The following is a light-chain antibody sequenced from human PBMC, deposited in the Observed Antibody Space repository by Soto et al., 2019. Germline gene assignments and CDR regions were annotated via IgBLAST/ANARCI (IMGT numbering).Light chain of an antibody. CDR2: GAS. J-gene: IGKJ1*01. Sequence: EIVLTQSPGTLCFSPLERCILSCRASQSVTRNYLAWYQQKPGQAPRLLMYGASTRATGIADRFSGSGSGTDFTLTISRLEPEDFAVYYCQQYGSSPWTFAQGTKVDIK. V-gene: IGKV3-20*01. CDR3: QQYGSSPWT. CDR1: QSVTRNY.